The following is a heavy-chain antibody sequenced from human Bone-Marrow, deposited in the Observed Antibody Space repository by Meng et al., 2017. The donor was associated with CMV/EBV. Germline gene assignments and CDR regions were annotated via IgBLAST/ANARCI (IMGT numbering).Heavy chain of an antibody. CDR1: RFTFSSYG. CDR3: AKDYGPPGSGSFDY. D-gene: IGHD3-10*01. V-gene: IGHV3-30*02. CDR2: IRYDGSNK. Sequence: GGSLRLSCAASRFTFSSYGMHWVRQAPGKGLEWVAFIRYDGSNKYYADSVKGRFTISRDNSKNTLYLQMNSLRAEDTAVYYCAKDYGPPGSGSFDYWGQGTLVTVSS. J-gene: IGHJ4*02.